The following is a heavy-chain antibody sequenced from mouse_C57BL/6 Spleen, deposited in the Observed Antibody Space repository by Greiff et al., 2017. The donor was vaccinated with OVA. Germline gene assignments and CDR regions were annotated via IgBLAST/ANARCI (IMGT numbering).Heavy chain of an antibody. Sequence: EVNVVESGGGLVKPGGSLKLSCAASGFTFSSYAMSWVRQTPEKRLEWVATISDGGSYTYYPDNVKGRFTISRDNAKNNLYLQMSHLKSEDTAMYYCARPLNWDDYAMDYWGQGTSVTVSS. D-gene: IGHD4-1*01. CDR2: ISDGGSYT. CDR3: ARPLNWDDYAMDY. V-gene: IGHV5-4*03. J-gene: IGHJ4*01. CDR1: GFTFSSYA.